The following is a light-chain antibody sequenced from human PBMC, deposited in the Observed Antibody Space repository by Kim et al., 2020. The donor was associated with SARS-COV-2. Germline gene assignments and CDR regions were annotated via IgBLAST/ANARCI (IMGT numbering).Light chain of an antibody. CDR3: QSADSSGTLVV. V-gene: IGLV3-25*03. CDR2: KDS. J-gene: IGLJ2*01. Sequence: SYELTQPPSVSVFPGQTARITCSGDALPKQYAYWYQQKPGQAPVLVIYKDSERPSGIPERFSGSSSGTTVTLTISGVQAEDEADYYCQSADSSGTLVVFGGGTQLTVL. CDR1: ALPKQY.